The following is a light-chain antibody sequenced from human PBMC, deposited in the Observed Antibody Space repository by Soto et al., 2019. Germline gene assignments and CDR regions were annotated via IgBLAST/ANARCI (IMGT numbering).Light chain of an antibody. CDR3: QHYSSHSTLT. CDR2: MAS. CDR1: QGIRND. V-gene: IGKV1-17*01. Sequence: DIQMTQSPSSLSASVGDRVTITCRASQGIRNDLGWYQQKPGKAPQVLISMASTLESGVPSRFSGSGSGTEFTLTISSLQADDFATYERQHYSSHSTLTCGRGTKVDIK. J-gene: IGKJ1*01.